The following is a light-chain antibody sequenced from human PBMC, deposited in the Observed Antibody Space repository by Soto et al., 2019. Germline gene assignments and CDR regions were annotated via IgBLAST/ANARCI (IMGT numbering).Light chain of an antibody. CDR2: AAS. J-gene: IGKJ1*01. CDR1: QGISSY. CDR3: QHYYAYPRT. V-gene: IGKV1-8*01. Sequence: AIRMTQSPSSFSASTGDRVTITCRASQGISSYLAWYQQKPGKAPKLLVSAASTLHSGVPSRFSGSGSVTDFTLTISCLQSEDFATYYCQHYYAYPRTFGQGTKLNIK.